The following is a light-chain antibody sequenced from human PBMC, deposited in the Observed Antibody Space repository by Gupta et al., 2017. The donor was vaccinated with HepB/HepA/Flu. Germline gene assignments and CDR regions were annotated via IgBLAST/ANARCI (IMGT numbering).Light chain of an antibody. V-gene: IGLV3-21*04. CDR3: QVWDSSSDHHNYV. CDR1: NIGSKS. Sequence: SYVLTKPPSVSVAPGNPARITCGGNNIGSKSVHWYQQKPGQAPVLVIYYDSDRPSGIPERFSGSNSGNTATLTISRVEAGDEADYYCQVWDSSSDHHNYVFGTGTKVTVL. J-gene: IGLJ1*01. CDR2: YDS.